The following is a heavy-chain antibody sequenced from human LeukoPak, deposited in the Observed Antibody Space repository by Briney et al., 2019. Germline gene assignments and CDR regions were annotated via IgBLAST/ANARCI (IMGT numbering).Heavy chain of an antibody. Sequence: GRSLRLSCAASGFTFSSYAMHWVRQAPGKGLEWVAVISYDGSNKYYADSVKGRFTISRDNSKNTLSLQMNSLRAEDTAVYYCAREACPFRLCYYDSSGYSLNYYFDYWGQGTLVTVSS. V-gene: IGHV3-30-3*01. J-gene: IGHJ4*02. CDR1: GFTFSSYA. CDR2: ISYDGSNK. D-gene: IGHD3-22*01. CDR3: AREACPFRLCYYDSSGYSLNYYFDY.